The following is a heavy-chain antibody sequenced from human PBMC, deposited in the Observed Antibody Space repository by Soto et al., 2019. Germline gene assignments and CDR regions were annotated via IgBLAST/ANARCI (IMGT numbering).Heavy chain of an antibody. J-gene: IGHJ4*02. CDR2: IWYDGSNK. D-gene: IGHD4-17*01. CDR1: GFTFSSYG. CDR3: ARGDYHYFDY. V-gene: IGHV3-33*01. Sequence: QVQLVESGGGVVQPGRSLRLSCAASGFTFSSYGMHWVRQAPGKGLDWVAVIWYDGSNKYYADSVKGRFTISRDNSKNTLYLQMNSLRAEDTAVDYCARGDYHYFDYWGQGPLVTVSS.